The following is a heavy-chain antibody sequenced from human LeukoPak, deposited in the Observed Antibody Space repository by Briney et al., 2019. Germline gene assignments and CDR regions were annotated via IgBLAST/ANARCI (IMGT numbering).Heavy chain of an antibody. CDR3: ARGQTYYNKQYFQH. Sequence: PGGSLRLSCAASGFTFISYWMYWVRQAPGKGLVWVSRVNSDVSDTSYADSVKGRFTNSRDNAKNTVYLQTNSLRVEDTAVYYCARGQTYYNKQYFQHWGQGTLVTVSS. CDR2: VNSDVSDT. V-gene: IGHV3-74*01. J-gene: IGHJ1*01. CDR1: GFTFISYW. D-gene: IGHD4-11*01.